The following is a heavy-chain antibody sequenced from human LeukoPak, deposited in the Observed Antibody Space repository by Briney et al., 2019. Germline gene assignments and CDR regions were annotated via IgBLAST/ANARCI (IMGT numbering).Heavy chain of an antibody. CDR2: ISPNGTNT. CDR3: ATEGEEWTNFDN. D-gene: IGHD3-3*01. Sequence: PGKSLRLSCVASGCTFSSTCRHWIRQAPGKGLEWMAMISPNGTNTFYTDSMKGRLTISRDNSNNTLYLQMNSLRVEDTALYYCATEGEEWTNFDNWGQGTLVIVSS. CDR1: GCTFSSTC. V-gene: IGHV3-30*04. J-gene: IGHJ4*02.